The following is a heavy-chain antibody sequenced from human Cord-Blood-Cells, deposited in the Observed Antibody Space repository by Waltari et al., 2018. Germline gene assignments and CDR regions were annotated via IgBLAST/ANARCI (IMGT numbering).Heavy chain of an antibody. CDR2: FIPIFGTA. V-gene: IGHV1-69*06. CDR3: ARGGSDILTGPDAFDI. J-gene: IGHJ3*02. D-gene: IGHD3-9*01. CDR1: GGTFSSYA. Sequence: QVQLVQSGAGVKKPGSSVKVSCKASGGTFSSYAISWVRQAPGQGLEWMGGFIPIFGTANYAQKFQGRVTITADTSTSTAYMELSSLRSEDTAVYYCARGGSDILTGPDAFDIWGQGTMVTVSS.